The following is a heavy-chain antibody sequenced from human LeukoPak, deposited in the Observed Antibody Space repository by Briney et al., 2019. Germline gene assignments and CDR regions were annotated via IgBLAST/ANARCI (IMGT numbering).Heavy chain of an antibody. Sequence: SETLSLTCTVSGYSISSGYYWGWIRQPPGKGLEWIGSIYHSGSTYYNPSLKSRVTISVDTSKNQFSLKLSSVTAADTAMYYCARPLSYGGYEPYYFDYWGQGTLVTVSS. CDR1: GYSISSGYY. D-gene: IGHD5-12*01. V-gene: IGHV4-38-2*02. J-gene: IGHJ4*02. CDR2: IYHSGST. CDR3: ARPLSYGGYEPYYFDY.